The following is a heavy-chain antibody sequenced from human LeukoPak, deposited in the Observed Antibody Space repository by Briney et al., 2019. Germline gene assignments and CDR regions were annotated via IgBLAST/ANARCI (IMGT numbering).Heavy chain of an antibody. Sequence: ASVKVSCKASGYTFTSYDINWVRQATGQGLEWMGWMNPNSGNTGYAQKLQGRVTMTRNTSISTAYMELSSLRSEDTAVYYCARSPIAAAGIMFDPWGQGTLVTVSS. CDR2: MNPNSGNT. CDR3: ARSPIAAAGIMFDP. CDR1: GYTFTSYD. J-gene: IGHJ5*02. D-gene: IGHD6-13*01. V-gene: IGHV1-8*01.